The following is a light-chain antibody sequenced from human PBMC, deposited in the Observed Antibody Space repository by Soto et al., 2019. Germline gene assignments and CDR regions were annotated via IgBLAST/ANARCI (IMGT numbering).Light chain of an antibody. V-gene: IGKV1-33*01. CDR1: HDIGNS. CDR3: QKSDHLPL. Sequence: DIQMTQSPSTLSGSVGDRVTITCQASHDIGNSLNWYQDKPGQAPKLVIYDAYNLETGVPSTFSGNGYGTDFTFTISSLRPEDIATYYCQKSDHLPLFGPGTKVDI. CDR2: DAY. J-gene: IGKJ3*01.